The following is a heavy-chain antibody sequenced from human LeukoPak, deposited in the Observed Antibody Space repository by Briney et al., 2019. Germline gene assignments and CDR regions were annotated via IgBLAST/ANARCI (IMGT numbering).Heavy chain of an antibody. CDR1: GFTVSSNY. V-gene: IGHV3-53*01. D-gene: IGHD3-22*01. J-gene: IGHJ4*02. Sequence: GGSLRLSCAVSGFTVSSNYMSWVSQAPGKGLEWVSVIYSGGSTYYADSVKGRFTISRDNSKNTLYLQMNSLRAEDTAVYYCARDGYYDSSGYSYFDYWGQGALVTVSA. CDR3: ARDGYYDSSGYSYFDY. CDR2: IYSGGST.